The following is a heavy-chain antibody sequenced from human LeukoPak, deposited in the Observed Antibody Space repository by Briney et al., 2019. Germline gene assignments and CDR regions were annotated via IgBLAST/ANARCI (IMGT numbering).Heavy chain of an antibody. J-gene: IGHJ4*02. CDR1: GFTFSSYG. D-gene: IGHD5-24*01. CDR2: IRYDGSNK. Sequence: GGSLRLSCAASGFTFSSYGMHWVRQAPGKGLEWVAFIRYDGSNKCYADSVKGRFTISRDNSKNTLYLQMNSLRAEDTAVYYCAKDQLAPFDYWGQGTLVTVSS. V-gene: IGHV3-30*02. CDR3: AKDQLAPFDY.